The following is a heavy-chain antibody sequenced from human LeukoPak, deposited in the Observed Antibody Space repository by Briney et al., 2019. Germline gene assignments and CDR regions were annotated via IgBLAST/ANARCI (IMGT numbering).Heavy chain of an antibody. CDR3: ARVGVQSYGPQSYFDY. J-gene: IGHJ4*02. V-gene: IGHV1-46*01. Sequence: ASVKVSCKAPGYTFTSYYMHWVRQAPGQGLEWMGIINPSGGSTSYAQKFQGRVTMTRDTSTSTVYMELSSLRSEDTAVYYCARVGVQSYGPQSYFDYWGQGTLVTVSS. D-gene: IGHD5-18*01. CDR2: INPSGGST. CDR1: GYTFTSYY.